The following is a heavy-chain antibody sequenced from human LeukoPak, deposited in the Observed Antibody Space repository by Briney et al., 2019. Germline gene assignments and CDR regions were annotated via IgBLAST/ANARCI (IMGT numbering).Heavy chain of an antibody. D-gene: IGHD6-13*01. J-gene: IGHJ4*02. CDR3: ARHSKYSSSWYAYYFDY. Sequence: GSLRLSCTASGFTFGDYAMSWIRQPPGKGLEWIGYIYTSGSTNYNPSLKSRVTISVDTSKNQFSLKLSSVTAADTAVYYCARHSKYSSSWYAYYFDYWGQGTLVTVSS. V-gene: IGHV4-4*09. CDR1: GFTFGDYA. CDR2: IYTSGST.